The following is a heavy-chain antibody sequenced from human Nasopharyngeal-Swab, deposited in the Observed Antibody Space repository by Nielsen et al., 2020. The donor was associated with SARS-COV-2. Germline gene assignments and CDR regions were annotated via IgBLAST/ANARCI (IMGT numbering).Heavy chain of an antibody. D-gene: IGHD2-2*01. V-gene: IGHV3-7*01. J-gene: IGHJ6*02. Sequence: VRQAPGKGLEWVANIKQDGSEKYYVGSVKGRFTISRDNAKNSLYLQMNSLRAEDTAVYYCASLGYCSSTSCTLRYYYYYGMDVWGQGTTVTVSS. CDR3: ASLGYCSSTSCTLRYYYYYGMDV. CDR2: IKQDGSEK.